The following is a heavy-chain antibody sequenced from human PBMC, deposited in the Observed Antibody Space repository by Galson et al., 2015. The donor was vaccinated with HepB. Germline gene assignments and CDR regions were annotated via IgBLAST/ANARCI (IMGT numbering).Heavy chain of an antibody. CDR3: ARLMSTGFQPPWAAGYYFDY. V-gene: IGHV1-69*02. Sequence: SVKVSCKASGGTFSSYTISWVRQAPGQGLEWMGRIIPILGIANYAQKFQGRVTITADKSTSTAYMELSSLRSEDTAVYYCARLMSTGFQPPWAAGYYFDYWGQGTLVTASS. CDR1: GGTFSSYT. CDR2: IIPILGIA. J-gene: IGHJ4*02. D-gene: IGHD5/OR15-5a*01.